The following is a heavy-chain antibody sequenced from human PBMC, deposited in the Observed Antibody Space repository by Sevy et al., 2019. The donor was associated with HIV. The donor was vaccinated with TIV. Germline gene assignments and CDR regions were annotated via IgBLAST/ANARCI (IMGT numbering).Heavy chain of an antibody. D-gene: IGHD1-26*01. CDR1: GFIFSDYY. Sequence: GGSLRLSCAASGFIFSDYYMSWIRQAPGKGLEWVSYISSSSTYTNYADSVKGRFTISRDNAKNSLYVQMNSLRAEDTAVYYCARSQVGAMRGLYYFDYWGQGPWSPSPQ. J-gene: IGHJ4*02. CDR2: ISSSSTYT. V-gene: IGHV3-11*06. CDR3: ARSQVGAMRGLYYFDY.